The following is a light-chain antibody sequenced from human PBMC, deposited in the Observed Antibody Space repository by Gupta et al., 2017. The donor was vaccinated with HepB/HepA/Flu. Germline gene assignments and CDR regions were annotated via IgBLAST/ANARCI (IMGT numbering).Light chain of an antibody. CDR2: ATS. CDR1: QTISTY. Sequence: DIQMTQSPSSLSASVGDRVIITCRASQTISTYLNWYQHKSGKAPKLLIYATSTLQAGVPSRFSGSGSGTXFSLTIXSLQPEDFAIYYCQQTYSSVGSFGXGTTLQIK. V-gene: IGKV1-39*01. CDR3: QQTYSSVGS. J-gene: IGKJ2*04.